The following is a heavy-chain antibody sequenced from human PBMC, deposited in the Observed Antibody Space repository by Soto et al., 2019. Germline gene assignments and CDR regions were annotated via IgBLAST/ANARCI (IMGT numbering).Heavy chain of an antibody. CDR1: GYTFPSYG. CDR2: ISAYNGNT. Sequence: GASVKVSCKASGYTFPSYGISWVRQAPGQGLEWMGWISAYNGNTNYAQKLQGRVTMTTDTSTSTAYMELRSLRSDDTAVYYCARDQPIQGAAINYGMDVWGQGTTVTVSS. D-gene: IGHD6-25*01. J-gene: IGHJ6*02. CDR3: ARDQPIQGAAINYGMDV. V-gene: IGHV1-18*01.